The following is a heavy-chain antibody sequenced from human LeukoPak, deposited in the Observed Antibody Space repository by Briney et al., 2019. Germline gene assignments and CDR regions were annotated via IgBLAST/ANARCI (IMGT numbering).Heavy chain of an antibody. D-gene: IGHD5-12*01. CDR2: IHPNTGAT. Sequence: ASVKVSFKTSGYTFTDYYLHWVRQAPGQGLEWVGWIHPNTGATHYAQKFQGRLTMTRDMSISTVYMELTRLRSDDTAVYYCARDMGRYSGYDYDYWGQGTLVTASS. CDR3: ARDMGRYSGYDYDY. J-gene: IGHJ4*02. V-gene: IGHV1-2*02. CDR1: GYTFTDYY.